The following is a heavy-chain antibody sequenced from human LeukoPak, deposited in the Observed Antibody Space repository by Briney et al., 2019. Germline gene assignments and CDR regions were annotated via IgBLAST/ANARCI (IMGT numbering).Heavy chain of an antibody. CDR2: MNPNSGNT. CDR3: ARGTKLPDSSGYCYYFDY. Sequence: ASVKVSCKASGYTFTSYDINWVRQATGQGLEWMGWMNPNSGNTGYAQKFQGRVTMTRNTSISTAYMELSSLRSEDTAVYYCARGTKLPDSSGYCYYFDYWGQGTLVTVSS. CDR1: GYTFTSYD. D-gene: IGHD3-22*01. J-gene: IGHJ4*02. V-gene: IGHV1-8*01.